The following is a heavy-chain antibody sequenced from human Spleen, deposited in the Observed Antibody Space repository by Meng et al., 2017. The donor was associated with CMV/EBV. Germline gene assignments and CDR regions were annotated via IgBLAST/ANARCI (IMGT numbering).Heavy chain of an antibody. Sequence: KVYCKTSGYHFTGHYFHWLRQAPGQGIEWMGWILPASGGTHYAQSFQGRVTLTTDTSISTAYMELSGLKYDDTAIYYCARDHNWGPDYWGQGTLVTVSS. V-gene: IGHV1-2*02. CDR2: ILPASGGT. CDR3: ARDHNWGPDY. D-gene: IGHD1-1*01. CDR1: GYHFTGHY. J-gene: IGHJ4*02.